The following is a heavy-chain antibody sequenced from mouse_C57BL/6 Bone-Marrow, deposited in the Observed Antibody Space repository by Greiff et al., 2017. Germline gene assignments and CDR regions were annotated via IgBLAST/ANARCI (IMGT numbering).Heavy chain of an antibody. CDR1: GYTFTSYW. V-gene: IGHV1-72*01. D-gene: IGHD1-1*01. CDR3: ARPGYGRATEGTGFDY. J-gene: IGHJ2*01. Sequence: QVQLKQPGAELVKPGASVKLSCKASGYTFTSYWMHWVKQRPGRGLEWIGRIDPNSGGTKYNEKFKSKATLTVDKPSSTAYMQLSSLTSEDSAVYYCARPGYGRATEGTGFDYWGQGTTLTVSS. CDR2: IDPNSGGT.